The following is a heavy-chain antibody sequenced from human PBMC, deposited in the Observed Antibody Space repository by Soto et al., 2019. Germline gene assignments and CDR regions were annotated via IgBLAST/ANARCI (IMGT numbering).Heavy chain of an antibody. Sequence: SETLYLTCSVSRGSVSSGGYSWSWIRQAPGKGLEWIGFISPSGSPAYNPSLKSRVSISVDTSNNQISLELSSVTAADTAVHYCTRGVLAWGPGTLVPVSS. CDR2: ISPSGSP. D-gene: IGHD2-8*01. CDR3: TRGVLA. V-gene: IGHV4-30-2*01. CDR1: RGSVSSGGYS. J-gene: IGHJ5*02.